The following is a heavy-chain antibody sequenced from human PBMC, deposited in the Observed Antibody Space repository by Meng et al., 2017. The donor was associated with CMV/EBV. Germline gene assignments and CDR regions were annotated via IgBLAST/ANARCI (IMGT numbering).Heavy chain of an antibody. J-gene: IGHJ6*02. CDR1: GFTFSSYA. D-gene: IGHD1-7*01. CDR2: ISYDGSNK. V-gene: IGHV3-30*04. CDR3: AKSYELRPSYGMDV. Sequence: GESLKISCAASGFTFSSYAMHWVRQAPGKGLEWVAVISYDGSNKYYADSVKGRFTISRDNSKNTLYLQMNSLRAEDTAVYYCAKSYELRPSYGMDVWGQGTTVTVSS.